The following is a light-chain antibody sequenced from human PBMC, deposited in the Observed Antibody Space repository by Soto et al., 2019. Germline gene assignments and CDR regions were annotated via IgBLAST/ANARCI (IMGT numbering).Light chain of an antibody. CDR3: QQNYSTPPLT. J-gene: IGKJ4*01. CDR1: QSITNY. Sequence: DIQMTQSPSSLSASVGDRVTITCRANQSITNYLNWYQQRPGKAPRLLIYAASSLQSGVPSRFSGSGSGTDFTLTISSLQPEDYATYYCQQNYSTPPLTFGGGTKVDIK. V-gene: IGKV1-39*01. CDR2: AAS.